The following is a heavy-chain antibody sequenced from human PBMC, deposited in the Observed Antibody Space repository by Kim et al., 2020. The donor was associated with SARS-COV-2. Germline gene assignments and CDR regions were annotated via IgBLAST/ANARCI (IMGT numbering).Heavy chain of an antibody. J-gene: IGHJ4*02. CDR2: ISYDGRNK. Sequence: GRSLRLSCAASGFTFSRYGMHWVRQAPGKGLEWVAVISYDGRNKHYVDSVKGRFTISRDNSKNTLYLQMNSLRAEDTAVYYCAKDRDYYGNFDYWGQGTL. CDR3: AKDRDYYGNFDY. V-gene: IGHV3-30*18. CDR1: GFTFSRYG. D-gene: IGHD3-10*01.